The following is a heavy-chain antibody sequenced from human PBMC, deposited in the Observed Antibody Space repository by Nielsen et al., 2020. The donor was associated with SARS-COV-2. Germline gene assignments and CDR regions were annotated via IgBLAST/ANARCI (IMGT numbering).Heavy chain of an antibody. Sequence: RQAPGKGLEWVSYISSSSSYTNYADSVKGRFTISRDNAKNSLYLQMNSLRAEDTAVYYCARDLWLIAYYYYGMDVWGQGTTVTVSS. D-gene: IGHD2/OR15-2a*01. CDR2: ISSSSSYT. V-gene: IGHV3-11*06. J-gene: IGHJ6*02. CDR3: ARDLWLIAYYYYGMDV.